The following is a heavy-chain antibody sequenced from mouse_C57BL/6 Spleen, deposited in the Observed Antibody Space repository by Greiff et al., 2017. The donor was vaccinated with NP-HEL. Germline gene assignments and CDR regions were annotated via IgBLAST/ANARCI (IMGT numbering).Heavy chain of an antibody. CDR1: GYTFTSYW. J-gene: IGHJ1*03. D-gene: IGHD1-1*01. Sequence: QVQLQQPGAELVRPGSSVKLSCKASGYTFTSYWMHWVKQRPIQGLEWIGNIDPSDSETHYNQKFKDKATLTVDKSSSTAYMQLSSLTSEDSAVYYCARFYYGSSYGGYFDVWGTGTTVTVSS. CDR2: IDPSDSET. CDR3: ARFYYGSSYGGYFDV. V-gene: IGHV1-52*01.